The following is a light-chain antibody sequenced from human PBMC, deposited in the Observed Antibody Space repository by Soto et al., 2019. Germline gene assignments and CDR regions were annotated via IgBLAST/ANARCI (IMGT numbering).Light chain of an antibody. Sequence: QSVLTQPPSASGTPGQRVTISCSGSGSSIGTNTVNWYRQLPGTAPKLLISGNNQRPSGVPDRFSGSKSGTSASLAISGLRSEDEAEYYCTAWDGSLNNVLFGGGTKLTVL. CDR3: TAWDGSLNNVL. J-gene: IGLJ2*01. CDR2: GNN. V-gene: IGLV1-44*01. CDR1: GSSIGTNT.